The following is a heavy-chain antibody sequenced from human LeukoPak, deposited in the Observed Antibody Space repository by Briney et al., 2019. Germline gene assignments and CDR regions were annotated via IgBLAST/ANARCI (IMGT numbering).Heavy chain of an antibody. D-gene: IGHD3-3*01. J-gene: IGHJ4*02. CDR1: GYSFTGYY. V-gene: IGHV1-18*04. CDR2: ISAYNGNT. CDR3: ARDGDFWSGWYFDY. Sequence: ASVKVSCKASGYSFTGYYIHWVRQAPGQGLEWMGWISAYNGNTNYAQKLQGRVTMTTDTSTSTAYMELRSLRSDDTAVYYCARDGDFWSGWYFDYWGQGTLVTVSS.